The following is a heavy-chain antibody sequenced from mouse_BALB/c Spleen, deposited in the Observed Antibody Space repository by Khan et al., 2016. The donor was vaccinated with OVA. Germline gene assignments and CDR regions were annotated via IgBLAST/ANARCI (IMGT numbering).Heavy chain of an antibody. V-gene: IGHV1-69*02. Sequence: QVQLQQPGAELVKPGASVKLSCKASGYTFTRYWMQWVKQRPGQGLEWIGEIDPSDSYTNYNQKFKGKATLTVDKSSSPAYMQLSSLTSEDSAVYYCGRYSNYFAYWGQGTLVTVSA. D-gene: IGHD2-5*01. J-gene: IGHJ3*01. CDR1: GYTFTRYW. CDR2: IDPSDSYT. CDR3: GRYSNYFAY.